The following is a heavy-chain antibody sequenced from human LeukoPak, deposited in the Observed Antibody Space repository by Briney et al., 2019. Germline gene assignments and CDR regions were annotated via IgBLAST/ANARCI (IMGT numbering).Heavy chain of an antibody. J-gene: IGHJ4*02. CDR3: AKGSAIAARLGPDY. CDR1: GFHFTSYA. Sequence: PGGSLRLFFAASGFHFTSYAMSWVRQAPRQGLEWVSGISSSGGTTYYADSVKGRFTISRDNSKNTLFLQMNSLRAEDTAVYYCAKGSAIAARLGPDYWGQGTLVTVSS. D-gene: IGHD6-6*01. V-gene: IGHV3-23*01. CDR2: ISSSGGTT.